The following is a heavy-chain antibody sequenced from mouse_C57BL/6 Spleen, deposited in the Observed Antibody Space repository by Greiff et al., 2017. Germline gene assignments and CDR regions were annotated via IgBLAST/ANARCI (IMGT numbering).Heavy chain of an antibody. Sequence: QVQLQQSGAELARPGASVKMSCKASGYTFTSYTMHWVKQRPGQGLEWIGYINPSSGYTKYNQKFKDKATLTADKSSSTAYMQLSSLTSEDSAVYYWARSYDGYYEGFAYWGQGTLVTVSA. CDR2: INPSSGYT. CDR1: GYTFTSYT. D-gene: IGHD2-3*01. J-gene: IGHJ3*01. V-gene: IGHV1-4*01. CDR3: ARSYDGYYEGFAY.